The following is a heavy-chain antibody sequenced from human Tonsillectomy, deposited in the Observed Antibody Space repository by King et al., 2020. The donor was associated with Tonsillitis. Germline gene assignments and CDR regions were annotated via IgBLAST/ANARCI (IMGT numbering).Heavy chain of an antibody. J-gene: IGHJ3*02. D-gene: IGHD1-26*01. CDR3: TRFGVGATKGAFDI. Sequence: VQLVESGGGLVQPGRSLRLSCTASGFTFGDYAMSWVRQAPGKGLEWVGFIRSKAYGGTTEYAASVKGRFTISRDDSKSIAYLQMNSLKTEDTAVYHCTRFGVGATKGAFDIWGQGTMVTVSS. CDR1: GFTFGDYA. V-gene: IGHV3-49*04. CDR2: IRSKAYGGTT.